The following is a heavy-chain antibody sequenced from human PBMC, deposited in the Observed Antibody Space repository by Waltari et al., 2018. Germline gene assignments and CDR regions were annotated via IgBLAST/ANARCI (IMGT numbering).Heavy chain of an antibody. Sequence: QVLLVESGGGLVKPGGSLRLSCAASGFTFNDYHMGWIRQAPGKGLEWVSYISSSGSTIYYADSVKGRFTISRDNAKNSLYLQMNSLRAEDTAVYYCARVTDSSNFDYWGQGTLVTVSS. J-gene: IGHJ4*02. CDR3: ARVTDSSNFDY. D-gene: IGHD3-22*01. V-gene: IGHV3-11*01. CDR1: GFTFNDYH. CDR2: ISSSGSTI.